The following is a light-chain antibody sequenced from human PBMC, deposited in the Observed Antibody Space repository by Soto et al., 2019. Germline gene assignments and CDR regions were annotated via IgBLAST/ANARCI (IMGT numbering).Light chain of an antibody. V-gene: IGKV1-17*03. CDR2: AAS. J-gene: IGKJ1*01. CDR1: QGISNY. CDR3: QQYNNWPGWT. Sequence: DIQMTQSPSAMSASVGDRVTITCRASQGISNYLAWFQQKPGKVPKRLIYAASNLQSGVPSRFSGSGSGTEFSLTISSLQPEDFAVYHCQQYNNWPGWTFGQGTKVDIK.